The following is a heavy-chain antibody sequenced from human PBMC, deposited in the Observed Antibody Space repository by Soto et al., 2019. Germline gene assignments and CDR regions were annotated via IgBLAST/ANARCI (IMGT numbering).Heavy chain of an antibody. CDR2: IGTAGDT. CDR1: GFTFSSYD. CDR3: ARGGRRCGGSCHRPPPGHPNLDY. D-gene: IGHD2-15*01. Sequence: PGGSLRLSCAASGFTFSSYDMHWVRQATGKXLEWVSAIGTAGDTYYPGSVKGRFNISRENAKNSLYLQMNSLRAGDTAVYYCARGGRRCGGSCHRPPPGHPNLDYWGQGTLVTVSS. J-gene: IGHJ4*02. V-gene: IGHV3-13*01.